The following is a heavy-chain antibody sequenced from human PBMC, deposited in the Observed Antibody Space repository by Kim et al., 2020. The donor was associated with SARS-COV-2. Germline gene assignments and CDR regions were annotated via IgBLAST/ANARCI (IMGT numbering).Heavy chain of an antibody. CDR3: AADPGYSSSWHMRL. J-gene: IGHJ4*02. D-gene: IGHD6-13*01. Sequence: AQKFQERVTITRDMSTSTAYMELSSLRSEDTAVYYCAADPGYSSSWHMRLWGQGTLVTVSS. V-gene: IGHV1-58*01.